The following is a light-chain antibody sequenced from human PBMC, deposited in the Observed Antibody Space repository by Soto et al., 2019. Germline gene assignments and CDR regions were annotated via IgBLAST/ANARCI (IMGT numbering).Light chain of an antibody. CDR1: SSNIGNNY. J-gene: IGLJ3*02. CDR2: ENN. CDR3: GTWDSSLSAGV. Sequence: QSVLTQPPSVSAAPGQKVTISCSRSSSNIGNNYVSWYQQLPGTAPKLLIYENNKRPSGIPDRFSGSKSGTSATLGITGLQTGDEADYYCGTWDSSLSAGVFGGGTQLTVL. V-gene: IGLV1-51*02.